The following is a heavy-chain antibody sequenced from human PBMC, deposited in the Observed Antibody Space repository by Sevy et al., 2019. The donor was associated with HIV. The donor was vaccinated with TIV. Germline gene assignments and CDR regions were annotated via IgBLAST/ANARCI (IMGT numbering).Heavy chain of an antibody. D-gene: IGHD3-22*01. J-gene: IGHJ4*02. V-gene: IGHV4-39*02. CDR2: VYNGDT. CDR3: VREGITMIIAGFFDF. Sequence: SETLSLTCIVSGGSIGNSNCYWGWVRQPPGRGRVGIGTVYNGDTYYKPPLKRLATISVDTSTNHYSLRLTSVTAADTAVYYCVREGITMIIAGFFDFWGQGTLVTVSS. CDR1: GGSIGNSNCY.